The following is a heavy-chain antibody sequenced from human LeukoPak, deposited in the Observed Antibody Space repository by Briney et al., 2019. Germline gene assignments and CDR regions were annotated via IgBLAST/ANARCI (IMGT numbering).Heavy chain of an antibody. J-gene: IGHJ6*03. CDR3: ARPRVGATLRYYMDV. CDR1: GFTFDDSV. V-gene: IGHV3-20*04. D-gene: IGHD1-26*01. CDR2: INWNGGST. Sequence: WAGGSLRLSCAASGFTFDDSVMSWVRQVPGKGLEWVSGINWNGGSTGYVDSVKGRFTISRDNSKNTLYLQMNSLRAEDTAVYYCARPRVGATLRYYMDVWGKGTTVTVSS.